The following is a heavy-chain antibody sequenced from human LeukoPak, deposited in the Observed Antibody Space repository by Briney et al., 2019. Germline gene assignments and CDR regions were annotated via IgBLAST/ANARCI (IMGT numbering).Heavy chain of an antibody. J-gene: IGHJ4*02. Sequence: GGSLRLSCAASGVTSSSSAMSWVREALGKGLERVSPISGSAGSTCYADSVKGRFTISIDNSKNKPYLQMNRLRDEDTAVYYCAKGSGSGSGWSAYYFYYRGQLTLVTVAS. D-gene: IGHD6-19*01. V-gene: IGHV3-23*01. CDR1: GVTSSSSA. CDR2: ISGSAGST. CDR3: AKGSGSGSGWSAYYFYY.